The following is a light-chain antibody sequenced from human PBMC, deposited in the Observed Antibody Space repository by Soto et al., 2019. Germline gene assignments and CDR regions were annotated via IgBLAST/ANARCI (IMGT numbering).Light chain of an antibody. CDR3: QRYNNGPPVP. J-gene: IGKJ3*01. Sequence: DIQMTQSPSSLSASVGDRVTITCRASQDINNYLAWYQQKPGKPPKLLIYAASTLQSGVPSRFSGGGSGTDSTLTINSLQPEDVASYYCQRYNNGPPVPFGPGTKV. CDR2: AAS. CDR1: QDINNY. V-gene: IGKV1-27*01.